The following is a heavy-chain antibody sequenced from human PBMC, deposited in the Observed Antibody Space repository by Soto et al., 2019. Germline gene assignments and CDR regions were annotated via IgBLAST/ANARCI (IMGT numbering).Heavy chain of an antibody. CDR1: GGTFSSYT. CDR2: IIPILGIA. V-gene: IGHV1-69*02. D-gene: IGHD2-21*01. Sequence: QVQLVQSGAEVKKPGSSVKVSCKASGGTFSSYTISWVRQAPGQGLEWMGRIIPILGIANYAQKFQGRVTFTAEKSTSSAYMGLSSVRSEDTAVYYCASGLYCGGDCYGRDVWGQGPTVTVSS. J-gene: IGHJ6*02. CDR3: ASGLYCGGDCYGRDV.